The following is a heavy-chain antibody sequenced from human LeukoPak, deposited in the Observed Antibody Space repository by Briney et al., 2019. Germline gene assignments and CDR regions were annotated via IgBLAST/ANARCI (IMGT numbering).Heavy chain of an antibody. J-gene: IGHJ4*02. CDR1: GGSISSSSYY. V-gene: IGHV4-39*01. CDR2: IYYSGST. CDR3: ARTVVNYFDY. Sequence: SETLPLTCTVSGGSISSSSYYWGWIRQPPGKGLEWIGSIYYSGSTYYNPSLKSRVTISVDTSKSQFSLKLSSVTAADTAVYYCARTVVNYFDYWGQGTLVTVSS.